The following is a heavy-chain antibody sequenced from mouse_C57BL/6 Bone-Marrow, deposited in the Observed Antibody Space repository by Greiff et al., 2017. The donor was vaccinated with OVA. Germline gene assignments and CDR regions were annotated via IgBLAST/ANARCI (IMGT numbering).Heavy chain of an antibody. CDR1: GFSLTSYG. D-gene: IGHD1-1*01. CDR3: APHYYGSSPSYAMDY. Sequence: VQLVESGPGLVQPSQSLSITCTVSGFSLTSYGVHWVRQSPGKGLEWLGVIWSGGSTDYNAAFISRLSISKDNSKSQVFFKMNSLQADDTAIYYWAPHYYGSSPSYAMDYWGQGTSVTVSS. CDR2: IWSGGST. V-gene: IGHV2-2*01. J-gene: IGHJ4*01.